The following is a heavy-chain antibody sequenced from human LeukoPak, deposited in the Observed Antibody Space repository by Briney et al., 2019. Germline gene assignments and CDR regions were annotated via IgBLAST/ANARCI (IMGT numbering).Heavy chain of an antibody. V-gene: IGHV3-30*18. J-gene: IGHJ1*01. CDR1: GFTFRNYG. Sequence: PGGSLRLSCAASGFTFRNYGMQWVRQAPDKGLECVVVKSNDGTTTFYADSVKGRFTISRDNSKNTVDLQMSSLRAEDTAVYYCTKEFTSYTSGWFFQHWGQGTLVTVSS. D-gene: IGHD6-13*01. CDR2: KSNDGTTT. CDR3: TKEFTSYTSGWFFQH.